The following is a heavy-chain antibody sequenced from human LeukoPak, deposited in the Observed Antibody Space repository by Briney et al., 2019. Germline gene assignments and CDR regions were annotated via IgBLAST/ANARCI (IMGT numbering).Heavy chain of an antibody. CDR1: GGSVSSYY. CDR3: ARHGTISSESYFDY. Sequence: SETLSLTCSVSGGSVSSYYWSWIRQSPGKGLGWIGYIHNSGRTNYNPSLKSRVTGFVDTSKNQVSLRLSSVTAADTAVYYCARHGTISSESYFDYWGQGALVTVSP. D-gene: IGHD1-14*01. CDR2: IHNSGRT. J-gene: IGHJ4*02. V-gene: IGHV4-59*08.